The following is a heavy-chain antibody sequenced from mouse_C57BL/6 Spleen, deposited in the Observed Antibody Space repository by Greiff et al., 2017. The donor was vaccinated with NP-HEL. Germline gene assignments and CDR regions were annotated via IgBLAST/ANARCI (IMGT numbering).Heavy chain of an antibody. V-gene: IGHV5-4*01. CDR3: ARDRYDYDGYYAMDY. J-gene: IGHJ4*01. CDR1: GFTFSSYA. Sequence: EVMLVESGGGLVKPGGSLKLSCAASGFTFSSYAMSWVRQTPEKRLEWVATISDGGSYTYYPDNVKGRFTISRDNAKNNLYLQMSHLKSEDTAMYYCARDRYDYDGYYAMDYWGQGTSVTVSS. D-gene: IGHD2-4*01. CDR2: ISDGGSYT.